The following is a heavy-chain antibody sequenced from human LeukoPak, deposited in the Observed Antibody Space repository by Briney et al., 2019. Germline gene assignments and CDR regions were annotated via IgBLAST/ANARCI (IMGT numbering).Heavy chain of an antibody. J-gene: IGHJ4*02. CDR3: AKDMGSSYDFLDY. D-gene: IGHD6-13*01. V-gene: IGHV3-30-3*01. Sequence: GGSLRLSCAGSGFTFSSYAMHWVRQAPGKGLEWVAVISYDGSNKSYADSVKGRFTISRDNSKNTLYLQMNSLRAEDTAVYYCAKDMGSSYDFLDYWGQGTLVTVSS. CDR1: GFTFSSYA. CDR2: ISYDGSNK.